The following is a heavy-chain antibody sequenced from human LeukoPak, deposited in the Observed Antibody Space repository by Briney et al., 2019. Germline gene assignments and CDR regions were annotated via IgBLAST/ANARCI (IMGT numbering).Heavy chain of an antibody. J-gene: IGHJ4*02. Sequence: TGGSLRLSCAASGFTFSSYGMHWVRQAPGKGLEWVAVISYDGSNEYYADSVKGRFTISRDNSKNTLYLQMNSLRAEDTAVYYCAKSFGVREGGYWGQGTLVTVSS. CDR3: AKSFGVREGGY. D-gene: IGHD3-10*01. CDR2: ISYDGSNE. V-gene: IGHV3-30*18. CDR1: GFTFSSYG.